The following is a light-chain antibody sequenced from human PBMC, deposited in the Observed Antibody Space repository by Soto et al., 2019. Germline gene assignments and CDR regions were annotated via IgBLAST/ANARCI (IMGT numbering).Light chain of an antibody. CDR3: QQYNNWPYVDT. J-gene: IGKJ2*01. CDR1: QSVSSN. V-gene: IGKV3-15*01. CDR2: GAS. Sequence: EIVMTQSPATLSVSPGERATLSCRASQSVSSNLAWYQQKPGQAPRLLIYGASTRATGIPARFSGSGSGTEFTLTISSLQSEDFAVYYCQQYNNWPYVDTFCQGTKLEIK.